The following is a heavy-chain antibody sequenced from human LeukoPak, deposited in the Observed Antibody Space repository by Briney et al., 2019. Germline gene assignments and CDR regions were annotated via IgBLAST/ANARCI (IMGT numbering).Heavy chain of an antibody. D-gene: IGHD3-10*01. CDR3: ARTYYYGSGTYWYSYYYMDV. Sequence: SVKVSCKTSGDTFSTYGISWVRQAPGQGLEWMGGIIPIFGIPNVAQKFQGRVTITWDESTGTIYMEVNSLRSEDTAVYYCARTYYYGSGTYWYSYYYMDVWGGGTTVTVS. V-gene: IGHV1-69*13. CDR1: GDTFSTYG. J-gene: IGHJ6*03. CDR2: IIPIFGIP.